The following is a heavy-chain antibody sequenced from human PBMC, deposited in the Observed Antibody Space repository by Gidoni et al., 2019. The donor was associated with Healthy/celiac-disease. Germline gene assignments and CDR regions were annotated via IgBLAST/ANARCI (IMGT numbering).Heavy chain of an antibody. CDR3: ARDTYSNYVGGRTKCDY. CDR1: GFTFSDYH. V-gene: IGHV3-11*01. D-gene: IGHD4-4*01. J-gene: IGHJ4*02. CDR2: ISSSGSTI. Sequence: QVQLVESGGGLVKPGGSLRLSCTASGFTFSDYHMSWIRQAPGKGLEWVSYISSSGSTIYHADSVKGRFTISRDNTKNSLYLQMNSLRAEDTAVYYCARDTYSNYVGGRTKCDYWGQGTLVTVSS.